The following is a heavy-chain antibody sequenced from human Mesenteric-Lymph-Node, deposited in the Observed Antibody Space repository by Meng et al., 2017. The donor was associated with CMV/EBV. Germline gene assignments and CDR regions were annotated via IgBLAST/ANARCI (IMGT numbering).Heavy chain of an antibody. Sequence: SRFSLSTVRVGVGWIRQPPGKAPEWLALIYWHDADRYRPSLESRLTITNDTSQNRVVITMTNMDPLDTATYFCARIRSPGAAPDYWGQGILVTVSS. CDR1: RFSLSTVRVG. CDR2: IYWHDAD. J-gene: IGHJ4*02. D-gene: IGHD2-15*01. CDR3: ARIRSPGAAPDY. V-gene: IGHV2-5*01.